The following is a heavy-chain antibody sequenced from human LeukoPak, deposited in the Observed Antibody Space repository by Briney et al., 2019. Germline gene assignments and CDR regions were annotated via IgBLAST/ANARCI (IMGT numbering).Heavy chain of an antibody. V-gene: IGHV3-7*01. D-gene: IGHD6-13*01. J-gene: IGHJ3*02. Sequence: PGGSLRLSCATSGFTFSSYWMSWVRQAPGKGLEWVANIKRDGSEKYYVDSVKGRFTISRDNAKNSLSLQMNSLRAEDTAIYYCARDNSIWDGAFDIWGRGTMVTVSS. CDR1: GFTFSSYW. CDR2: IKRDGSEK. CDR3: ARDNSIWDGAFDI.